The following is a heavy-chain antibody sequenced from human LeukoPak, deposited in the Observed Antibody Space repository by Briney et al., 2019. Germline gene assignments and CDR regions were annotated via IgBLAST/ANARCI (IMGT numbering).Heavy chain of an antibody. D-gene: IGHD2-15*01. CDR2: INSGPI. Sequence: GGSLRLSCTVSGFIISAYNVKWVRQAPGKGLKWVSYINSGPIYYAASVKGRSTISRGNAKNSLYLQMNSLRAEDTALYYCASGPLGYCSGGSCTHPSIWGKGTTVTVSS. J-gene: IGHJ6*04. CDR3: ASGPLGYCSGGSCTHPSI. V-gene: IGHV3-48*04. CDR1: GFIISAYN.